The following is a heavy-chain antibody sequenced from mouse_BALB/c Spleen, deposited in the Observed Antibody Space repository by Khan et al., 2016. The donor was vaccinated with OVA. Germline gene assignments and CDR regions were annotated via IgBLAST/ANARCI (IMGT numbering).Heavy chain of an antibody. V-gene: IGHV1S29*02. CDR2: IFPNDGGT. CDR1: GYTFTDYS. CDR3: AGSGYGSFGY. D-gene: IGHD1-2*01. J-gene: IGHJ3*01. Sequence: EVQLQESGPELVKPGASVKISCKASGYTFTDYSMDWMRQSHGKSLAWIGYIFPNDGGTTYNQKFKTKATLTVDTSSSPAYMELRSLTSEDSAVYYCAGSGYGSFGYWGQGTLVTVSA.